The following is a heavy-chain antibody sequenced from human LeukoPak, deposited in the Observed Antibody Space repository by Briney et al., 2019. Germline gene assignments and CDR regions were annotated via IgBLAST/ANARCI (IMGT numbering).Heavy chain of an antibody. CDR2: IYYSGST. V-gene: IGHV4-59*01. D-gene: IGHD1-26*01. CDR1: GGSISSYY. Sequence: SETLSLTCTVSGGSISSYYWSWIRQPPGKGLEWIGYIYYSGSTNYNPSLKSRVTISVDTSKNQFSLKLSSVTAADTAVYYCARSPVAGATQYFDYWGRGTLVTVSS. J-gene: IGHJ4*02. CDR3: ARSPVAGATQYFDY.